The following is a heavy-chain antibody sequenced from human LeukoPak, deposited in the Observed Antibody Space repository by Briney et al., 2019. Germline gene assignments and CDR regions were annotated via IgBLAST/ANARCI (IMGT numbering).Heavy chain of an antibody. CDR2: ISGSGGST. J-gene: IGHJ4*02. D-gene: IGHD1-26*01. CDR1: GFTFSSSA. Sequence: GGSLRLSCAASGFTFSSSAMSWVRQVPGKGLEWVSAISGSGGSTYYADSVKGRFTISRDNSKNTLYLQMNSLRAEDTAVYYCAKASGSYYFDYWGQGTLVTVSS. V-gene: IGHV3-23*01. CDR3: AKASGSYYFDY.